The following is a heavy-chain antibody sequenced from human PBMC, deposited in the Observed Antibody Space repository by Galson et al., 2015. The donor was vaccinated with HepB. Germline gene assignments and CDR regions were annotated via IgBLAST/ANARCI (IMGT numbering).Heavy chain of an antibody. CDR3: AKAAPIAVAGYRNYYFDY. J-gene: IGHJ4*02. CDR2: ISYDGSNK. CDR1: GFTFSSYG. D-gene: IGHD6-19*01. V-gene: IGHV3-30*18. Sequence: SLRLSCAASGFTFSSYGMHWVRQAPGKGLEWVAVISYDGSNKYYADSVKGRFTISRDNSKNTLYLQMNSLRAEDTAVYYCAKAAPIAVAGYRNYYFDYWGQGTLVTVSS.